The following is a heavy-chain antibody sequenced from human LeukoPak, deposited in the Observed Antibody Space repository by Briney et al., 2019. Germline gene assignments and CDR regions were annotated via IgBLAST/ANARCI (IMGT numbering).Heavy chain of an antibody. J-gene: IGHJ5*02. CDR1: GVSISSGGHY. V-gene: IGHV4-31*03. D-gene: IGHD2-15*01. CDR3: ARDHCSGGSCYLPAGWFDP. CDR2: IYYTGST. Sequence: SETLSLTCTVSGVSISSGGHYWSWLRQHPGKGLEWIGYIYYTGSTYYNPSLKSRVTISVDTSKNQFSLKLSSVTAADTAVYYCARDHCSGGSCYLPAGWFDPWGQGTLVTVSS.